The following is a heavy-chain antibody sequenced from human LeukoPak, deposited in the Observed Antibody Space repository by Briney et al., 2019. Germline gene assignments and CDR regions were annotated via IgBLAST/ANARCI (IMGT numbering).Heavy chain of an antibody. V-gene: IGHV4-39*01. Sequence: SETLSLTCTVSGGSISSSSYYWGWIRQPPGKGLEWIGSIYYSGSTNYNPSLKSRVTISVDTSKNQFSLKLSSVTAADTAVYYCARSGSSYFDYWGQGTLVTVSS. CDR3: ARSGSSYFDY. J-gene: IGHJ4*02. CDR2: IYYSGST. D-gene: IGHD6-13*01. CDR1: GGSISSSSYY.